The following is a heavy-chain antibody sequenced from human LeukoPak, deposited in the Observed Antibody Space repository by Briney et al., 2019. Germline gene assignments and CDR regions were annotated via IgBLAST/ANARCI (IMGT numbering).Heavy chain of an antibody. V-gene: IGHV3-21*01. CDR1: GFTFSSYP. J-gene: IGHJ4*02. CDR2: ISSRSSYI. CDR3: ARGIRTSSVFDY. Sequence: PGGSLRLSCAASGFTFSSYPMHWVRQAPGKGLEWVSSISSRSSYIYYADSVKGRFTISRDNAKNSLYLQMNSLRAEDTAVYYCARGIRTSSVFDYWGQGTLVTASS. D-gene: IGHD1-14*01.